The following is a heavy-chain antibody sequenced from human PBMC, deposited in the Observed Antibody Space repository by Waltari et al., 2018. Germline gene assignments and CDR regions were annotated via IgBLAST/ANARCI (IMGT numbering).Heavy chain of an antibody. D-gene: IGHD2-2*01. V-gene: IGHV1-3*01. CDR2: INAGNGNT. J-gene: IGHJ4*02. Sequence: QVQLVQSGAEVKKPGASVKVSCKASGYTFTSYAMHWVRQAPGQRLEWMGWINAGNGNTKYSQKFQGRVTITRDTSASTAYMELSSLRSEDTAVYYCASVPLYCSSTICYYFDYWGQGTLVTVSS. CDR3: ASVPLYCSSTICYYFDY. CDR1: GYTFTSYA.